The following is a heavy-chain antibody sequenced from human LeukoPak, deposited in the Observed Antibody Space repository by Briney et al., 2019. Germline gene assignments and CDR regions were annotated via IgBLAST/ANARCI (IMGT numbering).Heavy chain of an antibody. Sequence: GWAVRVSRVACGFCFINYVMLGVRQAAARGAEGVSSIRGNGETFYADSVKGRCTLFKDDSRNTVYLQLNDLRVDDTAIYYCARASWVSDADAVSWGQGTQVTVSS. V-gene: IGHV3-23*01. CDR3: ARASWVSDADAVS. J-gene: IGHJ4*02. CDR2: IRGNGET. CDR1: GFCFINYV. D-gene: IGHD5/OR15-5a*01.